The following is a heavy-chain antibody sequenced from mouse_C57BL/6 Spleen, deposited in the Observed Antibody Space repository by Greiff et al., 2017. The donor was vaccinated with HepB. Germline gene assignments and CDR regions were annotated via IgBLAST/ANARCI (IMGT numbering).Heavy chain of an antibody. J-gene: IGHJ1*03. D-gene: IGHD2-4*01. V-gene: IGHV1-26*01. CDR2: INPNNGGT. Sequence: VQLQQSGPELVKPGASVKISCKASGYTFTDYYMNWVKQSHGKSLEWIGDINPNNGGTSYNQKFKGKATLTVDKSSSTAYMELRSLTSEDSAVYYCAKAEDYDYDDWYFDVWGTGTTVTVSS. CDR1: GYTFTDYY. CDR3: AKAEDYDYDDWYFDV.